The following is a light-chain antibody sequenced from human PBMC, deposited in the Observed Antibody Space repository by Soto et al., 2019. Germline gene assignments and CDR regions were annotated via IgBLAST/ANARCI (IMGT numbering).Light chain of an antibody. CDR2: GNS. CDR3: QSYDSSLSENV. J-gene: IGLJ1*01. CDR1: SSNIGAGYD. Sequence: QSVLTQPPSVSGAPGQRVTISCTGSSSNIGAGYDVHWYQHLPGTAPKLLIYGNSNRPSGVPDRFSGSKSGTSASLAITGLQAEDEADYYCQSYDSSLSENVFGTGTQLTVL. V-gene: IGLV1-40*01.